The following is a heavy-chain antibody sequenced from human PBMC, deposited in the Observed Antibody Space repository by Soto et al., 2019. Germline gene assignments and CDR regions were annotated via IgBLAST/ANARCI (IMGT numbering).Heavy chain of an antibody. CDR2: INHSGST. CDR3: ARWDVVVVAATTNDDAFDI. CDR1: GGSFSGYY. V-gene: IGHV4-34*01. Sequence: KSSETLSLTCAVYGGSFSGYYWSWIRQPPGKGLEWIGEINHSGSTNYNPSLKSRVTISVDTSKNQFSLKLSSVTAADTAVYYCARWDVVVVAATTNDDAFDIWGQGTMVTVSS. J-gene: IGHJ3*02. D-gene: IGHD2-15*01.